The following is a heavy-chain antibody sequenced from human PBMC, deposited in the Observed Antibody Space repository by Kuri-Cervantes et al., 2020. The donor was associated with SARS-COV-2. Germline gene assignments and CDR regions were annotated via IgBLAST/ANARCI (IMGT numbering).Heavy chain of an antibody. Sequence: SETLSLTCTVSGGSISSYYWSWIRQPPGKGLEWIGYIYYSGSTYYNPSLKSRVTISVDTSKNQFSLKLSSVTAADTAVYYCARVPRITIFGVVSHFDYWGQEPWSPSPQ. CDR2: IYYSGST. V-gene: IGHV4-59*12. CDR1: GGSISSYY. D-gene: IGHD3-3*01. CDR3: ARVPRITIFGVVSHFDY. J-gene: IGHJ4*01.